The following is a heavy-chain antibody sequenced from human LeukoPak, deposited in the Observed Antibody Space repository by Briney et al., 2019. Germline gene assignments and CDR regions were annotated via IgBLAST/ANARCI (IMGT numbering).Heavy chain of an antibody. CDR2: ISSDGSRA. J-gene: IGHJ4*02. CDR1: GFTLSSYE. D-gene: IGHD2-21*02. V-gene: IGHV3-74*01. Sequence: PGGSQRLSCAASGFTLSSYEMHWVRQAPGKGLVWVSRISSDGSRAGCADSVKGRFTISRDNAKNTLYLQMNSLRAEDTAIYYCARELPREVTLDYWGQGTLVTVSS. CDR3: ARELPREVTLDY.